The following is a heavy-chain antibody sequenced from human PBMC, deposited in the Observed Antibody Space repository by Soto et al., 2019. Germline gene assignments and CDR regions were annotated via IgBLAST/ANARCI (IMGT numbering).Heavy chain of an antibody. V-gene: IGHV4-59*11. CDR2: IYYRGST. Sequence: NPSETLSLTCTVSGGSISSHYWSWVRQAPGKGLEWIGHIYYRGSTTYNPSLRSRSTISVDASNNQFSLQLNTVTTADTAVYYCWRNGREQSGIDVWGQGTKVTVSS. CDR1: GGSISSHY. J-gene: IGHJ6*02. D-gene: IGHD1-26*01. CDR3: WRNGREQSGIDV.